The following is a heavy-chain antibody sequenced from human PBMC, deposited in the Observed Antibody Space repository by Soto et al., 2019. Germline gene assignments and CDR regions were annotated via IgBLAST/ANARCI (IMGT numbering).Heavy chain of an antibody. J-gene: IGHJ6*02. V-gene: IGHV3-30-3*01. D-gene: IGHD6-13*01. Sequence: GGSLRLCCAASGFTFSSYAMHWVRQAPGKGLEWVAVISYDGSNKYYADSVKGRFTISRDNSKNTLYLQMNSLRAEDTAVYYCARGVAAAVRYYYYGMDVWGQGTTVTVSS. CDR3: ARGVAAAVRYYYYGMDV. CDR2: ISYDGSNK. CDR1: GFTFSSYA.